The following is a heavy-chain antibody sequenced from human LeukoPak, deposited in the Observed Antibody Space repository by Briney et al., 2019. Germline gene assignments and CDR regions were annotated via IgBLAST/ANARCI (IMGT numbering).Heavy chain of an antibody. J-gene: IGHJ5*02. Sequence: GGSLRLSCTASGLTFGGYAMSWFRQAPGKGLEWVGFIRSKAYGGTTEYAASVKGRFTISRDDSKSIAYLQMNSLKTEDTAVYYCTRDKIIAVAGTLTSWFDPWGQGTLVTVSS. CDR2: IRSKAYGGTT. CDR1: GLTFGGYA. CDR3: TRDKIIAVAGTLTSWFDP. D-gene: IGHD6-19*01. V-gene: IGHV3-49*03.